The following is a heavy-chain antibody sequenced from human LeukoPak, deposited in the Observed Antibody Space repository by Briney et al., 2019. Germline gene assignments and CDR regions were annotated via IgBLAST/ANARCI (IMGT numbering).Heavy chain of an antibody. V-gene: IGHV3-30*03. J-gene: IGHJ4*02. Sequence: GRSLRLSCEASGFTFTSYNFHWVRQAPGKGLQWVGFISYDGNIKYEDSVKSRFTISRDNSKNTLFLQMNSLRAEDTAMYYCGRDSVGGGKDRFDCWGQGTLVTVSS. CDR1: GFTFTSYN. D-gene: IGHD2-21*01. CDR2: ISYDGNIK. CDR3: GRDSVGGGKDRFDC.